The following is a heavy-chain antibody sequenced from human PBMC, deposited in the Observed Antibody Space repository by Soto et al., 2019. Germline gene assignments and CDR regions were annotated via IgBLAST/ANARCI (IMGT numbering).Heavy chain of an antibody. CDR2: INPSGGST. CDR1: GYTFTNYY. D-gene: IGHD6-13*01. J-gene: IGHJ6*02. CDR3: ARDQQQLAHFYYYYGMDV. V-gene: IGHV1-46*01. Sequence: ASVKVSCKASGYTFTNYYMHWVRQAPGQGLEWMGIINPSGGSTSYAQKFQGRVTMTRDTSTSTVYMELSSLRSEDTAVYYCARDQQQLAHFYYYYGMDVWGQGTTVTVSS.